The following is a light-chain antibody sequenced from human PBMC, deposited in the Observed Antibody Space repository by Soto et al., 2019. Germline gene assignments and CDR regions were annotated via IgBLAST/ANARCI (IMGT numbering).Light chain of an antibody. CDR2: DVS. CDR3: QQYNNWPIT. V-gene: IGKV3-11*01. Sequence: ILLTQSPATLSLSPGKRATLSCRASQNISSYLIWYQQKPGQAPRLLIYDVSNRDTGIPARFSGSGSGTEFTLTISRLQSEDFEVYYCQQYNNWPITFGQGTRMEIK. J-gene: IGKJ5*01. CDR1: QNISSY.